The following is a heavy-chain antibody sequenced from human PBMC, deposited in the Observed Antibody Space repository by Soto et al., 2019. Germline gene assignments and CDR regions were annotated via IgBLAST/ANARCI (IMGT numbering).Heavy chain of an antibody. V-gene: IGHV1-2*04. CDR3: ARGSKHDYGHYETFMDAFNI. J-gene: IGHJ3*02. CDR1: GYTFTGYY. D-gene: IGHD4-17*01. Sequence: SSVKVSCKASGYTFTGYYMHWVRQAPGQGLEWMGWINPNSGGTNYAQKFHGWVTMTRDTSISTAYMELSRLRSDDTDVYYCARGSKHDYGHYETFMDAFNIWAQATMVTVS. CDR2: INPNSGGT.